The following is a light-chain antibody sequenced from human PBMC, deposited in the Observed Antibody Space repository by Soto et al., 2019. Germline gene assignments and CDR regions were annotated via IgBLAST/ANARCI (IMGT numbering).Light chain of an antibody. CDR2: DAY. J-gene: IGKJ1*01. Sequence: DIQMTQSPSHLSASVGDRVTITCRASQSISSWLAWYQQKPGKAPKLLIYDAYSLESGVPSRFSGSESGTEFTLAISSQQPDDFATYYCQQYNSYSRTFGQGTKVEIK. CDR1: QSISSW. V-gene: IGKV1-5*01. CDR3: QQYNSYSRT.